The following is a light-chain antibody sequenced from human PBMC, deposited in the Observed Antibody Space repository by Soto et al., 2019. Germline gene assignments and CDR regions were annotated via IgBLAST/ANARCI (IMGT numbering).Light chain of an antibody. CDR3: QQLNTLPFT. J-gene: IGKJ5*01. Sequence: IQLTQSPSSLSASVGDRVTITCRASQDIAIYLAWYQQKPGKVPKLLIYEASTLQSGVPSRFSGSGSGTEFTLTISGLLPEDFATYHCQQLNTLPFTFGQGTRLEIK. V-gene: IGKV1-9*01. CDR1: QDIAIY. CDR2: EAS.